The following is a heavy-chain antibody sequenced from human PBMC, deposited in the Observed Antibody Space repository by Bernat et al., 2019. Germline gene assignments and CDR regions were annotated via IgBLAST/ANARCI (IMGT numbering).Heavy chain of an antibody. Sequence: QVQLQQWGAGLLKPSETLSPTCAVYGGSFSGYYWSWIRQPPGKGLEWIGEINHSGSTNHNPSLKSRVSMSLDTSKKQFSLKLSSVTDTDTAVYYCARGGEQGESRGQGTLVTVSS. V-gene: IGHV4-34*02. CDR3: ARGGEQGES. CDR1: GGSFSGYY. CDR2: INHSGST. D-gene: IGHD1/OR15-1a*01. J-gene: IGHJ4*02.